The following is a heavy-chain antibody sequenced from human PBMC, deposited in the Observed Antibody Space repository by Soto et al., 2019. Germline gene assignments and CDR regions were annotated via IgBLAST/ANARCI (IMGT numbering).Heavy chain of an antibody. CDR2: IYYSGST. D-gene: IGHD3-10*01. V-gene: IGHV4-39*01. CDR3: ARQYFFGSGSYYYDY. Sequence: SETLSLTCTVSGGSITISTYYWGWIRQPPGKGLEWIGSIYYSGSTYYKPSLKSRVTISVDTSKNQFSLKLSSVTAADTAVYYCARQYFFGSGSYYYDYWGQGTLVX. CDR1: GGSITISTYY. J-gene: IGHJ4*02.